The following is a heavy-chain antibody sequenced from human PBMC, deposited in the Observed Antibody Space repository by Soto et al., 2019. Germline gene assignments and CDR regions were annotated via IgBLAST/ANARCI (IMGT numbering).Heavy chain of an antibody. Sequence: QVQLQQWGAGLLKPSETLSLTCAVYGGSFSGYYWSWIRQPPGKGLEWIGEINHSGSTNYNPSLKGRVTISVDTSKNQFSLKLSSVTAADTAVYYCARGETNYDYIWGSYRRAEYFQHWGQGTLVTVSS. D-gene: IGHD3-16*02. CDR3: ARGETNYDYIWGSYRRAEYFQH. V-gene: IGHV4-34*01. CDR1: GGSFSGYY. CDR2: INHSGST. J-gene: IGHJ1*01.